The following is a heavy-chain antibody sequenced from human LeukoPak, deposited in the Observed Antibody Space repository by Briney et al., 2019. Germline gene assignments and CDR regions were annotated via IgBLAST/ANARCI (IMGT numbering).Heavy chain of an antibody. CDR1: GFTFTTYS. CDR2: ISSSTHYM. CDR3: ARSRSIQLDAMDV. D-gene: IGHD1-1*01. Sequence: PGGSLRLSCAASGFTFTTYSMKWVPQAPGKGLEWVSSISSSTHYMFYADSVKGRFTISRDNAKNSLYLQMNSLRAEDTAMYYCARSRSIQLDAMDVWGNGTTVTVSS. J-gene: IGHJ6*04. V-gene: IGHV3-21*01.